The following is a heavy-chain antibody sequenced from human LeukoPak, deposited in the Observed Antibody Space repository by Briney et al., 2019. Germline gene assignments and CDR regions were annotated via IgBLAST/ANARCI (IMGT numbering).Heavy chain of an antibody. Sequence: SETLSLTCAVYGGSFSGYYWSWIRQPPGKGLEWIGEINHSGSTNYNPSLKSRVTISVDTSKNQFSLKLSSVTAADTAVYYCARGLYDFWSGTTFDYWGQGTLVTVSS. CDR3: ARGLYDFWSGTTFDY. V-gene: IGHV4-34*01. CDR2: INHSGST. D-gene: IGHD3-3*01. CDR1: GGSFSGYY. J-gene: IGHJ4*02.